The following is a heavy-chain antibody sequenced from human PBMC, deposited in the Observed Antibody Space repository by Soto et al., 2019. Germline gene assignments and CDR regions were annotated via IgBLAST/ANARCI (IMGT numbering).Heavy chain of an antibody. Sequence: SETLSLTCAVSGGSISSGGYSWCWIRQPPGKGLEWIGYIYHSGSTYYNPSLKSRVTISVDTSKNQFSLKLSSVTAADTAVYYCACGEDTAERRYLLDYWARGT. CDR3: ACGEDTAERRYLLDY. D-gene: IGHD5-18*01. V-gene: IGHV4-30-2*02. CDR2: IYHSGST. CDR1: GGSISSGGYS. J-gene: IGHJ4*01.